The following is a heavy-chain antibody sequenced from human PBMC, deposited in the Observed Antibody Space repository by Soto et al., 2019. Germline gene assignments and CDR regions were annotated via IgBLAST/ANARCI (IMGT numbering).Heavy chain of an antibody. CDR3: ARQHSSDSFYDGMDV. CDR2: IYYSGST. Sequence: SETLSLTCTVSGGSISSYYWSWIRQPPGKGLEWIGYIYYSGSTNYNPSLKSRVTISVDTSKNQFSLKLSSVTAADTAVYYCARQHSSDSFYDGMDVWGQGTTVTVSS. V-gene: IGHV4-59*01. CDR1: GGSISSYY. D-gene: IGHD5-18*01. J-gene: IGHJ6*02.